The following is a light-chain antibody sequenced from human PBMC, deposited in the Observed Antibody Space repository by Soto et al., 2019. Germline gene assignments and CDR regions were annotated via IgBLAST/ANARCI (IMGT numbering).Light chain of an antibody. V-gene: IGKV3-11*01. J-gene: IGKJ1*01. CDR1: QSVGSY. Sequence: EIVLTQSPATLSLSPGERANLSCRASQSVGSYLAWYRQKPGQAPRLLISGASNRAPGIPARFSGSGSGTEFTLTISSLEPEDFAVYYCQQRNNWPPTWTFGQGTKVDIK. CDR3: QQRNNWPPTWT. CDR2: GAS.